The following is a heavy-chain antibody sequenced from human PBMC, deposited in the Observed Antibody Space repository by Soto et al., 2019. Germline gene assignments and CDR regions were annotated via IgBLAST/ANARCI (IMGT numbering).Heavy chain of an antibody. J-gene: IGHJ5*02. CDR2: IRSKAYGGTT. Sequence: GGSLRLSCTASGFTFGDYAMSWFRQAPGKGLEWVGFIRSKAYGGTTEYAASVKGRFTISRDDSKSIAYLQMNSLKTEDTAVYYCTRAFSSSWYRVTENWFDPWGQGTLVTVSS. D-gene: IGHD6-13*01. CDR1: GFTFGDYA. CDR3: TRAFSSSWYRVTENWFDP. V-gene: IGHV3-49*03.